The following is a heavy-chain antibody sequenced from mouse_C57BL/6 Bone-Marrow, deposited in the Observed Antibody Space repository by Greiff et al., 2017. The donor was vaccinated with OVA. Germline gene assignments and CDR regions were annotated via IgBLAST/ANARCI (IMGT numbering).Heavy chain of an antibody. CDR3: ARAPGSDYFDY. Sequence: QVQLQQPGAELVKPGASVKLSCKASGYTFTSYWMHWVKQRPGQGLEWIGMIHPNSGSTNYNEKFKSKATLTVDKSSSTAYMQLSSLTSEDSAVYCCARAPGSDYFDYWGQGTTLTVSS. V-gene: IGHV1-64*01. CDR2: IHPNSGST. D-gene: IGHD1-1*01. CDR1: GYTFTSYW. J-gene: IGHJ2*01.